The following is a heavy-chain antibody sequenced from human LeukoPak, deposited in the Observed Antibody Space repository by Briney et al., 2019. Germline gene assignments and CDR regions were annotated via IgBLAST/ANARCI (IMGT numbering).Heavy chain of an antibody. V-gene: IGHV4-39*01. D-gene: IGHD2-15*01. Sequence: SETLSLTCTVSGGSVSSSSYYWGWIRQPPGKGLEWIGSIYYSGSTYYNPSLKSRVTISVDTSKNQFSLKLSSVTAADTAVYYCARHDIEVVVAATRDRDAFDVWGQGTMVTVSS. J-gene: IGHJ3*01. CDR1: GGSVSSSSYY. CDR2: IYYSGST. CDR3: ARHDIEVVVAATRDRDAFDV.